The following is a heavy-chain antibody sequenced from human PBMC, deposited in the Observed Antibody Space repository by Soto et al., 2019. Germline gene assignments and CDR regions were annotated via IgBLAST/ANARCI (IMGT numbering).Heavy chain of an antibody. CDR1: GFTVSSNY. CDR3: AREGLEYYGSGSSFFDY. Sequence: GGSLRLSCAASGFTVSSNYMSWVRQAPGKGLEWVSVIYSGGSTYYADSVKGRFTISRDNSKNTLYLQMNSLRAEDTAVYYCAREGLEYYGSGSSFFDYWGQGTLVTVSS. CDR2: IYSGGST. V-gene: IGHV3-66*01. J-gene: IGHJ4*02. D-gene: IGHD3-10*01.